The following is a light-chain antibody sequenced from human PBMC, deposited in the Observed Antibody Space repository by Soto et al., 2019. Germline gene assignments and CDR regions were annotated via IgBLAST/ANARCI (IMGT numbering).Light chain of an antibody. J-gene: IGKJ4*01. Sequence: EIVLTQSPATLSLSPGERATLSCRASQSVSSYFAWYQQKPGQAPRLLIYDASNRATGIPARFSGSGSGSDFTLTISSLEPEDFAVYYCQQRSNWVTFGGGTKVEIK. CDR2: DAS. CDR1: QSVSSY. V-gene: IGKV3-11*01. CDR3: QQRSNWVT.